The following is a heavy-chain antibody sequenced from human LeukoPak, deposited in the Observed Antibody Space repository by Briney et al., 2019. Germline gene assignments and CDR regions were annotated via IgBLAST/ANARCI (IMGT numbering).Heavy chain of an antibody. Sequence: GGSLRLSCTASGFTFGDYAMSWFRQAPGKGLEWVGFIRSKAYGGTTEYAASVKGRFTISRDDSKSIAYLQMNSLKTEDTAVYYCTRGGSSGTTFFFYYWGQGTLVTVSS. CDR1: GFTFGDYA. V-gene: IGHV3-49*03. CDR3: TRGGSSGTTFFFYY. CDR2: IRSKAYGGTT. J-gene: IGHJ4*02. D-gene: IGHD1-1*01.